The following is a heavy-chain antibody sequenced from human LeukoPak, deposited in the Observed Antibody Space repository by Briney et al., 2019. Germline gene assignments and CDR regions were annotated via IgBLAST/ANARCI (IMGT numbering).Heavy chain of an antibody. J-gene: IGHJ6*03. V-gene: IGHV4-30-4*08. D-gene: IGHD3-10*01. CDR2: TYYSGST. CDR3: ARDGYYGSGSPHYMDV. CDR1: GGSPSSGDYY. Sequence: PSETLSLTCTVSGGSPSSGDYYWSWIRHHPGKGLEWIAYTYYSGSTYYNPSLKSRVTISVDPSKNQLSLKLSSVTAADTAVYYCARDGYYGSGSPHYMDVWGKGTTVTVSS.